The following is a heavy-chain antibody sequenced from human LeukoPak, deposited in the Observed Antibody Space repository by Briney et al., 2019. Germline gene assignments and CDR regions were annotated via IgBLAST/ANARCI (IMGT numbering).Heavy chain of an antibody. J-gene: IGHJ5*02. V-gene: IGHV4-31*03. CDR1: GGSISSGGYY. CDR3: ARDLTGLNWFDP. D-gene: IGHD3-9*01. Sequence: SETLSLTCTVSGGSISSGGYYWSWIRQHPGKGLEWIGYIYYSGSTYYNPSLKSRVTISVDTSKNQFSLKLSSVTAADTAVYYCARDLTGLNWFDPWGQGTLVTVSS. CDR2: IYYSGST.